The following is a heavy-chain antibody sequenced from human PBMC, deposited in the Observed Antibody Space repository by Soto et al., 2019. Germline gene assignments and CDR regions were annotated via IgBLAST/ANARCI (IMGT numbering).Heavy chain of an antibody. CDR2: ISGSAGST. CDR1: RFTFSSYA. J-gene: IGHJ6*02. D-gene: IGHD6-6*01. CDR3: AKDVGSSSFFYYYYGMDV. Sequence: GGSLRLSCAASRFTFSSYAMTWVRQAPGKGLEWVSAISGSAGSTYYVDSVKGRFTISRDNSKNTLYLQMNSLRAEDTAVYYCAKDVGSSSFFYYYYGMDVWGQGTTVTVSS. V-gene: IGHV3-23*01.